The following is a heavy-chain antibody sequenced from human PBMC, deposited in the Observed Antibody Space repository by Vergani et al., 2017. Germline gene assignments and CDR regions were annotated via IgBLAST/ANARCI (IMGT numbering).Heavy chain of an antibody. CDR2: INHSGST. Sequence: QVQLQQWGAGLLKPSETLSLTCAVYGGSFSGYYWSWIRQPPGKGLEWIGEINHSGSTNYNPSLKSRVTIAVDTSKNQFSLKLSSVTAADTAVYYCARDMVSRIVVVGFDYWGQGTLVTVSS. V-gene: IGHV4-34*01. CDR1: GGSFSGYY. D-gene: IGHD3-22*01. J-gene: IGHJ4*02. CDR3: ARDMVSRIVVVGFDY.